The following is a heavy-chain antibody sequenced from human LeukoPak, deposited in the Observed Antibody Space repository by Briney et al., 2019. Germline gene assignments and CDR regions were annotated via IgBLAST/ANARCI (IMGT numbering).Heavy chain of an antibody. CDR2: ISDSRNTI. CDR1: GFTFSDYY. V-gene: IGHV3-11*04. Sequence: GGSLRLSCAASGFTFSDYYMNWVRQAPGKGLEWISYISDSRNTIHYADSVKGRFTISRDNAKNFLYLQMNSLRAEDTAVYFCARDRGGAYDFWSGYYTGYFDYWGQGTLVTVSS. CDR3: ARDRGGAYDFWSGYYTGYFDY. D-gene: IGHD3-3*01. J-gene: IGHJ4*02.